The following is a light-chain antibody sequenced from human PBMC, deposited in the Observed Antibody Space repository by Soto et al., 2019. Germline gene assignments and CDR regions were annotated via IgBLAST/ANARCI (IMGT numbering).Light chain of an antibody. CDR2: DNN. CDR3: GTWDSSLSAGFYV. J-gene: IGLJ1*01. V-gene: IGLV1-51*01. CDR1: SSNIGNNY. Sequence: QAVVTQPPSVSAAPGQKVTISCSGSSSNIGNNYVSWYQQLPGTAPKLLIYDNNKRPSGIPDRFSGSKSGTSATLGITGLQTGDEADYYCGTWDSSLSAGFYVFGTGTKVTVL.